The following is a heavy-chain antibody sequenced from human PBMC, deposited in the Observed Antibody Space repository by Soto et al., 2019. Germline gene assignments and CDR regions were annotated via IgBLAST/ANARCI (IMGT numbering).Heavy chain of an antibody. CDR3: AKDPRLVVEGFDY. J-gene: IGHJ4*02. Sequence: HPGGSLRLSCAASGFTFSRYAMSWVRQAPGKGLEWVSAISDSGGSTYYADSVKGRFTISRDNSKNTLYLQMNSLRAEDTAVYYCAKDPRLVVEGFDYWGQGTLVTVSS. D-gene: IGHD6-19*01. CDR1: GFTFSRYA. CDR2: ISDSGGST. V-gene: IGHV3-23*01.